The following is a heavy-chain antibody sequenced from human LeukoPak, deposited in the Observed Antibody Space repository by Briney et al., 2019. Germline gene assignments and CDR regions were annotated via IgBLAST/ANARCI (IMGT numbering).Heavy chain of an antibody. V-gene: IGHV4-39*01. D-gene: IGHD1-26*01. CDR2: IYYSGAT. CDR3: ASPGSGSYYYFDY. Sequence: SETLSLTCTVSGGSISSSTYYWGWIRQPPGKGLEWIGIIYYSGATYYNPSLKSRVTISIDTSKNQFSLRLSSVTAADTAVYYCASPGSGSYYYFDYWGQGTLVTVSS. CDR1: GGSISSSTYY. J-gene: IGHJ4*02.